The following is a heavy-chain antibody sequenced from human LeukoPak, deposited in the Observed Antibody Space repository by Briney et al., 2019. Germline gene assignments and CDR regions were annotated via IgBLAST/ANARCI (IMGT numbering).Heavy chain of an antibody. J-gene: IGHJ4*02. Sequence: GESLKISCKGSGYSFTSYWIGWVRQMPSKGLQWMGIVHPADSDTRYSPSFEGQVTISADKSISTAYLQWSSLEASDSAMYYCARLLDNYDYWGQGTLVTVSS. D-gene: IGHD3-16*01. CDR1: GYSFTSYW. CDR3: ARLLDNYDY. CDR2: VHPADSDT. V-gene: IGHV5-51*01.